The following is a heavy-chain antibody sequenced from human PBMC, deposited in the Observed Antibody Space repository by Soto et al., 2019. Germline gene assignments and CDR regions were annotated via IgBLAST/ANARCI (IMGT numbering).Heavy chain of an antibody. V-gene: IGHV3-23*01. CDR1: GFPFSTYA. CDR3: AKDFRPGLIVPTKSGFDP. Sequence: VHLLESGGGLVQRGGSLRLSCEASGFPFSTYAMTWVRQVPGKGLEWVSTTSNGGNTEFAESVRGRFTVFRDNSKNTIYLQMSSLRAEDSAIYFCAKDFRPGLIVPTKSGFDPWGQGTPVTVSS. J-gene: IGHJ5*02. CDR2: TSNGGNT. D-gene: IGHD2-15*01.